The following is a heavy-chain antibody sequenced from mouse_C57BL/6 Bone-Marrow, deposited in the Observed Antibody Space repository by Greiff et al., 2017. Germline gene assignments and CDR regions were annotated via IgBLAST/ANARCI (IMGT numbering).Heavy chain of an antibody. CDR3: TPRNYVFDY. CDR2: IDPENGDT. Sequence: VQLQQSGAELVRPGASVKLSCTASGFNIKDDYMHWVKQRPEQGLEWIGWIDPENGDTEYASKFQGKATITADTSSNTAYLQLSSLTSEDTAVYYCTPRNYVFDYWGQGTTLTVSS. CDR1: GFNIKDDY. V-gene: IGHV14-4*01. J-gene: IGHJ2*01. D-gene: IGHD1-1*01.